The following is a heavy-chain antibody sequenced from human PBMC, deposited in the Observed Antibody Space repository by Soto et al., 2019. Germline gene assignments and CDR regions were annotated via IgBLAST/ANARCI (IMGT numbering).Heavy chain of an antibody. CDR2: IYSSGGT. D-gene: IGHD6-13*01. J-gene: IGHJ4*02. Sequence: DVQLEESGGGLIQPGGSLRLSCAVSGFTVSNNYMTWVRQAPGKGLEWVSLIYSSGGTKYADSVRGRFTISRDNSKNTLYLKMNSLKVEDTAVYYCARDPPGIAASGSYNWGQGTLVTVSS. CDR1: GFTVSNNY. CDR3: ARDPPGIAASGSYN. V-gene: IGHV3-53*01.